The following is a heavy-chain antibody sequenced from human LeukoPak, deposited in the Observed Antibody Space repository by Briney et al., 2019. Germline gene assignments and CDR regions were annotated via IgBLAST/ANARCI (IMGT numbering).Heavy chain of an antibody. CDR3: ARDPGAYYDSSGYLNWFDP. D-gene: IGHD3-22*01. J-gene: IGHJ5*02. CDR1: GGSITTRSYY. Sequence: PSETLSLTCTVSGGSITTRSYYWGWIRQPPGKGLEWIGSMHHSGSTYYNPSLKSRVTTSVDTSKNQFSLKLSSVTAADTAVYYCARDPGAYYDSSGYLNWFDPWGQGTLVTASS. V-gene: IGHV4-39*07. CDR2: MHHSGST.